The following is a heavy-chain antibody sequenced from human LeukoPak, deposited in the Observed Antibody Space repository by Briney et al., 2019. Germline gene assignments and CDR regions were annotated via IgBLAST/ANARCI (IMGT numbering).Heavy chain of an antibody. CDR3: TRVFGGYDVSDY. J-gene: IGHJ4*02. Sequence: PGGSLTLSCAASGFIFSRFWMSWVRQAPGKGLEWVANIKKDGSQKYYVDSVEGRFTISRDNAKNSPYLQMDSLRVDDTAVYYCTRVFGGYDVSDYWGQGTLVTVSS. D-gene: IGHD3-3*01. CDR2: IKKDGSQK. V-gene: IGHV3-7*03. CDR1: GFIFSRFW.